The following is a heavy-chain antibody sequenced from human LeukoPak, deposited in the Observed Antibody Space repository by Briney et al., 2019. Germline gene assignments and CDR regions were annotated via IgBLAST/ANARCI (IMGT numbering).Heavy chain of an antibody. Sequence: SETLSLTCTVSGGSISSGGYYWSWIRQHPGKGLEWIGYIYYSGSTYYNPSLKSRVTISVDTSKNQFSLKLSSVTAADTAVYYCARAITMVRGVSNLYFDYWGQETLVTVSS. CDR2: IYYSGST. V-gene: IGHV4-31*03. D-gene: IGHD3-10*01. CDR1: GGSISSGGYY. CDR3: ARAITMVRGVSNLYFDY. J-gene: IGHJ4*02.